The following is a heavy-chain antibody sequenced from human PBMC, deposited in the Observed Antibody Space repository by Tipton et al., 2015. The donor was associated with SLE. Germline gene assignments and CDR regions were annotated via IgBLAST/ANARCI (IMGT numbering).Heavy chain of an antibody. CDR3: ARAIRGSSGWYYGNYFDY. V-gene: IGHV4-59*01. CDR1: GGSISSYY. D-gene: IGHD6-19*01. CDR2: ISYSGST. Sequence: TLSLTCTVSGGSISSYYWSWIRQPPGKGLEWIGYISYSGSTNYNPSLKSRVTISVDTSKNQFSLKLSSVTAADTAVYYCARAIRGSSGWYYGNYFDYWGQGTLVTVSS. J-gene: IGHJ4*02.